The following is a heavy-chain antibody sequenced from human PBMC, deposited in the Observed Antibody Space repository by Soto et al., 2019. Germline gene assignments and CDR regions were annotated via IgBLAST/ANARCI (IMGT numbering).Heavy chain of an antibody. CDR1: GFTFSSYA. D-gene: IGHD3-22*01. V-gene: IGHV3-30-3*01. CDR2: ISDDGTKK. J-gene: IGHJ3*02. CDR3: ARVTYYYDSSGSWAYDAFDI. Sequence: PGGSLRLSCAASGFTFSSYAFHWVRQAPGKGLEWVAVISDDGTKKYYAEYVKGRFIISRHNYKDNHYLEMNSLRIEDTAVYFCARVTYYYDSSGSWAYDAFDIWGQGTMVTVSS.